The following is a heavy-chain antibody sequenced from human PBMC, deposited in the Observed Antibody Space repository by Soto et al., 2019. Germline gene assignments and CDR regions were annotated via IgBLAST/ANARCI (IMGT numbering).Heavy chain of an antibody. V-gene: IGHV1-18*01. J-gene: IGHJ4*01. CDR2: ISSYNVNT. CDR1: GYTFSTSG. Sequence: ASVKVSCKASGYTFSTSGISWVRQAPGQGLEWVGWISSYNVNTNYAQKLQGRVTMTTDTSTSTAYMELRSLTSDDSAVYYCAREICAGGSCYRTFYYWG. CDR3: AREICAGGSCYRTFYY. D-gene: IGHD2-15*01.